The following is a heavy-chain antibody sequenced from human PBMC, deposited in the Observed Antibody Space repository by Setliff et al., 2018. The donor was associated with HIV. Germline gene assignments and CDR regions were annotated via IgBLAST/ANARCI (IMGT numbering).Heavy chain of an antibody. CDR1: GYTFDAKY. CDR2: INPNSGGT. V-gene: IGHV1-2*02. CDR3: ATAGGRSWFDP. Sequence: ASVKVSCKTSGYTFDAKYSHWARQAPGQGLEWMGWINPNSGGTNYSRKLQGRVTMTRDTSISTAYMELNSLRSDDTAVYYCATAGGRSWFDPWGPGTLVTVSS. J-gene: IGHJ5*02. D-gene: IGHD3-16*01.